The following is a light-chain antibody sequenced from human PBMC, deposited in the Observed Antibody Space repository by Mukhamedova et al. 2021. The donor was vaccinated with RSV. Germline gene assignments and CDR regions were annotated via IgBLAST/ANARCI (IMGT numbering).Light chain of an antibody. CDR1: NIGSKS. Sequence: STRGGNNIGSKSVHWYQQKPGQAPVLVIYYDSDRPSGIPERFSGSNSGNTATLTISRVEAGDEADYYCQVWDSSSYVFGTGTKVTVL. CDR3: QVWDSSSYV. V-gene: IGLV3-21*04. J-gene: IGLJ1*01. CDR2: YDS.